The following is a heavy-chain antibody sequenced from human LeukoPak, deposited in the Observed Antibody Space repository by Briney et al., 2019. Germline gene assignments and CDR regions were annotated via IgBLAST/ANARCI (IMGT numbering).Heavy chain of an antibody. D-gene: IGHD3-10*01. CDR2: ISGSGVGT. CDR1: GFTFSSYA. V-gene: IGHV3-23*01. CDR3: ATPRGSYDAFDI. J-gene: IGHJ3*02. Sequence: GGSLRLSCAASGFTFSSYAMSWVRHAPGKGLEWISAISGSGVGTYYADSVKGRFTISRDNSKNTLYLQMNSLRAEDTAVYFSATPRGSYDAFDIWGQGTRVTVTS.